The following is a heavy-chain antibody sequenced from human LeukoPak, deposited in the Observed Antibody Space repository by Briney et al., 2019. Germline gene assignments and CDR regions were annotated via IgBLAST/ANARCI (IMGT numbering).Heavy chain of an antibody. V-gene: IGHV6-1*01. CDR2: TYYRSKWYN. D-gene: IGHD2-15*01. Sequence: SQTLSLTCAISGDSVASYSAAWNWIRQSPSRGLEWLGRTYYRSKWYNHYSLSVKSRLTINADTSKNQYSLQLNSVTPEDTAVYYRARSDSGYVDYWGQGTLVTVSS. CDR3: ARSDSGYVDY. CDR1: GDSVASYSAA. J-gene: IGHJ4*02.